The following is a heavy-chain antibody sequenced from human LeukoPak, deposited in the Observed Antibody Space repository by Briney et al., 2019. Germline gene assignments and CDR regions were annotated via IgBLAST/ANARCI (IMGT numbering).Heavy chain of an antibody. CDR1: GGSISSYY. CDR3: ARGGYYGSGNDFRFDP. J-gene: IGHJ5*02. Sequence: SETLSLTCTVSGGSISSYYWSWIRQPPGKGLEWIGYLYYSGSTSYNPSLKSRVTISVETSKNQFSLKLKSVTAADTAVYYCARGGYYGSGNDFRFDPWGQGTLVTVSS. V-gene: IGHV4-59*01. CDR2: LYYSGST. D-gene: IGHD3-10*01.